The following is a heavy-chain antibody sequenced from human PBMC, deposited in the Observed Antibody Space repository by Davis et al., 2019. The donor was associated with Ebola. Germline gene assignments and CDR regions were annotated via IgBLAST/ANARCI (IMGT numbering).Heavy chain of an antibody. CDR1: GFGLAPYG. J-gene: IGHJ4*02. V-gene: IGHV3-33*01. CDR2: SVNDETTQ. Sequence: GESLKISCATSGFGLAPYGMHWVRQAPGKGLEWVSMSVNDETTQYYGDSVRGRFTMSRGNSRNMIYLQMNSLRAEDTGVYYCARDHFEGSLDYWGQGTLVTVAS. D-gene: IGHD1-26*01. CDR3: ARDHFEGSLDY.